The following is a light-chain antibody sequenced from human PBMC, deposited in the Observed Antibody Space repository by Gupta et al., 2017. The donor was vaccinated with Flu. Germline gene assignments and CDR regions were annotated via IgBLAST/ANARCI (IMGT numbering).Light chain of an antibody. CDR2: DVT. J-gene: IGLJ1*01. CDR1: SNDVGGSNR. V-gene: IGLV2-11*01. CDR3: SSHAGRVTWV. Sequence: AVSSTGPSNDVGGSNRVSWYQQRPGKAPKLILYDVTERPSGVPDRFSGSKSGNTASLTISGLQADDEADYYCSSHAGRVTWVFGTGTTVTVL.